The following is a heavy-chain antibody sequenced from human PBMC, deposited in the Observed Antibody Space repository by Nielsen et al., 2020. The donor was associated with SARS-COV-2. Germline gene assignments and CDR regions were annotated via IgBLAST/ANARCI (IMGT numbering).Heavy chain of an antibody. Sequence: KVSCKGSGYSFTSYWIGWVRQMPGKGLEWMGIIYPGDSDTRYSPSFQGQVTISADKSISTAYLQWSGLKASDTAMYYCARAGAAAGIAFDIWGQGTMVTVSS. D-gene: IGHD6-13*01. CDR2: IYPGDSDT. CDR3: ARAGAAAGIAFDI. V-gene: IGHV5-51*01. CDR1: GYSFTSYW. J-gene: IGHJ3*02.